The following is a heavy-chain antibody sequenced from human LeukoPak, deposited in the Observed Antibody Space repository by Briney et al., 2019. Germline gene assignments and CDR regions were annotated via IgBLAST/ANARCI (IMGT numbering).Heavy chain of an antibody. CDR1: GGSFSGYY. D-gene: IGHD2-8*01. V-gene: IGHV4-34*01. CDR2: INHSGST. CDR3: ARRGPRYCTNGICYPGFDY. Sequence: SETLSLTCAVYGGSFSGYYWSWIRQPPGKGLEWIGEINHSGSTNYNPSLKSRVTISVNTSKNQFSLKLSSVTAADTAVYYCARRGPRYCTNGICYPGFDYWGQGTLVTVSS. J-gene: IGHJ4*02.